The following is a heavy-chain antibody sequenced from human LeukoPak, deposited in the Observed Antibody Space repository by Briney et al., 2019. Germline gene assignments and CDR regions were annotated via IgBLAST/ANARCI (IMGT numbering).Heavy chain of an antibody. J-gene: IGHJ4*02. CDR2: IIPFFGTA. Sequence: GASVKVSFKASGGTFSSYAISWVRQAPAQGLEGMGGIIPFFGTANYAQKFQGRVTTTADESTSTAYMKLSSLRSEDTAVYYCAVPPATQYYFDYWGQGTLVTVSS. CDR3: AVPPATQYYFDY. CDR1: GGTFSSYA. V-gene: IGHV1-69*01. D-gene: IGHD1-26*01.